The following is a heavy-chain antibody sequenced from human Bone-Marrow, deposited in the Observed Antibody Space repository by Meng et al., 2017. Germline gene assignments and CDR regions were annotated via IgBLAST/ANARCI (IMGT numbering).Heavy chain of an antibody. Sequence: GGSLRLSCAASGFTFSSYWMSWVRQAPGKGLEWVANIKQDGSEKYYVDSVKGRFTISRDNAKNSLYLQMNSLRAEDTAVYYCAAGYYDSSGYCFDYWGQGTLVTVSS. CDR1: GFTFSSYW. CDR3: AAGYYDSSGYCFDY. J-gene: IGHJ4*02. CDR2: IKQDGSEK. V-gene: IGHV3-7*03. D-gene: IGHD3-22*01.